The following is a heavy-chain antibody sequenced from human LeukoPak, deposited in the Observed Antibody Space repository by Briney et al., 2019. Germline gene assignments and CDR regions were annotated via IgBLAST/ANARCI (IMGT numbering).Heavy chain of an antibody. Sequence: PGGSLRLSCVASGITFSTYAMSWVRQAPGKGLEWVSAISGSGGSTYYADSVKGRFTISRDNSKNTLYLQMNSLRAEDTAVYYCAKDKWIQLWLFDYWGQGTLVTVSS. J-gene: IGHJ4*02. CDR1: GITFSTYA. CDR3: AKDKWIQLWLFDY. CDR2: ISGSGGST. V-gene: IGHV3-23*01. D-gene: IGHD5-18*01.